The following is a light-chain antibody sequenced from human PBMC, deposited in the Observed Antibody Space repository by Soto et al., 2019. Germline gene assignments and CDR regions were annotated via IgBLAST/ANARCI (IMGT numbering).Light chain of an antibody. CDR2: DNT. Sequence: QSVLTQPASLSGAPGQWITISCTGSTCNVGAGYDVHWYQQVPGKAPKLFIYDNTNRPSGVSNRFSGSKSGNSASLTITGLQADDEATYYCLSYNTSRTGYVFGTGTKVTVL. J-gene: IGLJ1*01. V-gene: IGLV1-40*01. CDR1: TCNVGAGYD. CDR3: LSYNTSRTGYV.